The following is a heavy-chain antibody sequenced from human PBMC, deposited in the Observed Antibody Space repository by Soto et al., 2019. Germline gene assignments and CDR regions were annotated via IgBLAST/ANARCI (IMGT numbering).Heavy chain of an antibody. J-gene: IGHJ3*02. CDR2: INPNSGGT. Sequence: ASVKVSCKASGYTFTGDYMHWVRQAPGQGLEWMGWINPNSGGTNYAQKFQGWVTMTRDTSISTAYMELSRLRSDDTAVYYCARGSIVVITDLGAFDIWGQGTMVTVSS. D-gene: IGHD3-22*01. V-gene: IGHV1-2*04. CDR3: ARGSIVVITDLGAFDI. CDR1: GYTFTGDY.